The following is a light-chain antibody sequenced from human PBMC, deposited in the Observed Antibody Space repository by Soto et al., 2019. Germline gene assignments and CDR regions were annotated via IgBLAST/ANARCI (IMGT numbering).Light chain of an antibody. CDR3: AAWDDSLSGPV. CDR2: RND. J-gene: IGLJ2*01. V-gene: IGLV1-47*01. CDR1: SSNIGRNF. Sequence: QSVLSQPPSASGTPGQRVTISCSGSSSNIGRNFVYWYQQVPGTAPKLLIHRNDQRPAGVPDRFSGSKSGTSGSLAISGLRPEDEVDYYCAAWDDSLSGPVFGGGTKVTVL.